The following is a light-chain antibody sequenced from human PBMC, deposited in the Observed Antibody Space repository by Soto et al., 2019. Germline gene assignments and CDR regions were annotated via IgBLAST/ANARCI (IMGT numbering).Light chain of an antibody. CDR3: QHYGGPVGYT. Sequence: EIVLTQSPTTLSLSPGDRATLSCRASQTVRSNYVAWYQQKPGQAPKLLIYGASSRATDIPGRFSGSGSGTDFALTISRLEPEDFAVYYCQHYGGPVGYTFGQGTKLEIK. V-gene: IGKV3-20*01. J-gene: IGKJ2*01. CDR1: QTVRSNY. CDR2: GAS.